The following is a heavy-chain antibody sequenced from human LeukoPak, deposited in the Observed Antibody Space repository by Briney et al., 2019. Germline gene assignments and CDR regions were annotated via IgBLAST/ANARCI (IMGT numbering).Heavy chain of an antibody. D-gene: IGHD3-10*01. CDR3: AKDFRAKYGSGAYGWFDP. CDR1: RFTFSSYG. V-gene: IGHV3-23*01. J-gene: IGHJ5*02. CDR2: ICDNGGNT. Sequence: GGSLRLSCAVSRFTFSSYGMGWVRQAPGEGLEGVSSICDNGGNTYYVDPAKGRFTISRNNTKNTLNLLLTSLSAEDTALYYFAKDFRAKYGSGAYGWFDPWGQGTLVTVSS.